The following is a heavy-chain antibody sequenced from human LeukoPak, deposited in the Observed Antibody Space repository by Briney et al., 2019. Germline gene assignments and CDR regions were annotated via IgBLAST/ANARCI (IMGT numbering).Heavy chain of an antibody. CDR2: INPNSGGT. CDR1: GYTFTGYY. D-gene: IGHD2-2*01. Sequence: ASVKVSCKASGYTFTGYYMHWVRQASGQGLEWMGWINPNSGGTNYAQKFQGRVTMTRDTSISTAYMELSRLRSDDTAVYYCARKGNIVVVPAATPDAFDIWGQGTMVTVSS. J-gene: IGHJ3*02. V-gene: IGHV1-2*02. CDR3: ARKGNIVVVPAATPDAFDI.